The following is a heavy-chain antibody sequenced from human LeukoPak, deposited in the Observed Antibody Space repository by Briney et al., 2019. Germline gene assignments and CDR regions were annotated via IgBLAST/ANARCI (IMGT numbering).Heavy chain of an antibody. CDR2: IYHSGST. D-gene: IGHD3-10*01. Sequence: SETLSLTCAVSGCSISSGYYWGWIRQPPGKGLEWIGRIYHSGSTYYNPSLKSRVTMSVDTSKNQFSLKLNSVTAADTAVYYCASCPSGSYYLRWGQGTLVTVSS. V-gene: IGHV4-38-2*01. CDR3: ASCPSGSYYLR. J-gene: IGHJ4*02. CDR1: GCSISSGYY.